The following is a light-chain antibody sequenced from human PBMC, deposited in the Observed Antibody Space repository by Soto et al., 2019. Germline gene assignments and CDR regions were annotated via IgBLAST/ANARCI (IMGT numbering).Light chain of an antibody. CDR3: QQSYSRPRT. CDR1: QSIRRS. J-gene: IGKJ1*01. CDR2: AAS. Sequence: DIQMTQSPSSLSASVADRVTITCRASQSIRRSLNWYQQKPGKAPKLLIYAASSLQSGVPSRFSGSGYGTDFTLTITSLQSEDFAIYYCQQSYSRPRTLGQGTKVDIK. V-gene: IGKV1-39*01.